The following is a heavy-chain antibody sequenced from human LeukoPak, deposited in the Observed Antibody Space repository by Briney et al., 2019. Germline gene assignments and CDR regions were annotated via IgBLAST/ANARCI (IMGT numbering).Heavy chain of an antibody. CDR2: IIPILGIA. V-gene: IGHV1-69*04. CDR1: GGTFSSYA. D-gene: IGHD1-1*01. J-gene: IGHJ3*02. Sequence: GASVKVSCKASGGTFSSYAISWVRQAPGQGLEWMGRIIPILGIANYAQKFQGRVTITADKSTSTAYMELSSLRSEDTAVYYCARSAGELQLGAFDIWGQGTMVTVSS. CDR3: ARSAGELQLGAFDI.